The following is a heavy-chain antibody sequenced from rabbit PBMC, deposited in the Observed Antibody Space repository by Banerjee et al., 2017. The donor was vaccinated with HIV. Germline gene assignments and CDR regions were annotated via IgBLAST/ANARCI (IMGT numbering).Heavy chain of an antibody. CDR1: GSDISSNA. J-gene: IGHJ4*01. Sequence: QEQLVESGGGLVTLGGSLKLSCKASGSDISSNAMCWVRQAPGKGLEWIACINTSSGNTVYASWAKGRFTISRTSSTTVTLQMTSLTAADTATYFCARDLAAVTGWNFGLWGQGTLVTVS. V-gene: IGHV1S45*01. CDR2: INTSSGNT. D-gene: IGHD7-1*01. CDR3: ARDLAAVTGWNFGL.